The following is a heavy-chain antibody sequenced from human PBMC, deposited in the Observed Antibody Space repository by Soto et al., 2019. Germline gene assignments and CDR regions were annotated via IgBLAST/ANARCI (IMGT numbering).Heavy chain of an antibody. CDR1: GFTLSDYT. CDR2: ISYDVINK. V-gene: IGHV3-30-3*01. J-gene: IGHJ6*02. D-gene: IGHD3-3*01. CDR3: ARERITIFGVVDPGGNYGLEV. Sequence: PVGSLRLSCAASGFTLSDYTMHWVRQAPGKGLEWVAVISYDVINKYYADSVKGRFIISRDNSKNTLYLQMNSLRAEDTAVYYCARERITIFGVVDPGGNYGLEVCGHGTTVTV.